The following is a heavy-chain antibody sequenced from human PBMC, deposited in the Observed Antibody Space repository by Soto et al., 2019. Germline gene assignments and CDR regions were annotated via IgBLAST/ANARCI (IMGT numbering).Heavy chain of an antibody. CDR1: GYTFTHYF. Sequence: SVKVSCKASGYTFTHYFIHWVRRAPGQGLEWMGYINPKSGNTHYSQTFRGRVSMTVDPSPDPASVGLSSLESDDTGVYFWARVPGHNNSRGDFRGQGHKVTVYS. CDR3: ARVPGHNNSRGDF. V-gene: IGHV1-2*02. J-gene: IGHJ4*02. CDR2: INPKSGNT.